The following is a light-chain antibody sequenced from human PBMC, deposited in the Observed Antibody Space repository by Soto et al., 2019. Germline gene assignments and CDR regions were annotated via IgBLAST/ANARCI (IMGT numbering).Light chain of an antibody. CDR1: QSINTW. Sequence: IHRTPSPGTLSAPLGVSVPITFRASQSINTWLAWYQQKPGKAPKLLIYDASTLETGVPSRFSGFGSGTEFTLSISGLQPDDFGTYYCQQYYMGWTFGQGTKVDIK. CDR3: QQYYMGWT. V-gene: IGKV1-5*01. CDR2: DAS. J-gene: IGKJ1*01.